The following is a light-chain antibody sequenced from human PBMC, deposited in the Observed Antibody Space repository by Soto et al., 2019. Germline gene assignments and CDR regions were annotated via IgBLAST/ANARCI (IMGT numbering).Light chain of an antibody. V-gene: IGLV2-23*02. CDR2: DVS. J-gene: IGLJ3*02. CDR3: CSYANRRWL. CDR1: SSDVGVSNL. Sequence: QSVLTQPASVSGSPGQSITISCTGSSSDVGVSNLVSWYQQHPGKAPKLIIYDVSQRPSGVSNRFSGSKSGNTASLTISGLQADDGGDYYFCSYANRRWLFCAGTKVTVL.